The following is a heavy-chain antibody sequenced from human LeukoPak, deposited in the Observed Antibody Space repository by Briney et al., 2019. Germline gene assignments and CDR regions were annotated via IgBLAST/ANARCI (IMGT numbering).Heavy chain of an antibody. D-gene: IGHD3-10*01. CDR2: INSEGSST. J-gene: IGHJ4*02. CDR1: GFTFSNYW. Sequence: GGSLRLSCTASGFTFSNYWMQWVRQGPGKGLVWVSRINSEGSSTSYADSVKGRFTISRDNAKNTVYLQMNSLRAEDTAVYYCARWGGEEVRGVIPFDYWGQGTLVTVSS. V-gene: IGHV3-74*01. CDR3: ARWGGEEVRGVIPFDY.